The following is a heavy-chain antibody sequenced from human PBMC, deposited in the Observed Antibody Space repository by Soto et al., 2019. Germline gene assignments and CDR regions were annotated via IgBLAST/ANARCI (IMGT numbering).Heavy chain of an antibody. J-gene: IGHJ4*02. V-gene: IGHV1-3*04. CDR2: INTGNGNT. CDR3: ARDRYYYYDTSAYYSY. CDR1: GYSFTSHF. Sequence: QVQLVQSGAEVKKPGASMKVSCRTSGYSFTSHFIHWVRQAPGQRLEWMGWINTGNGNTRYSENLEGRVTITRATSASTVYMELSSLRSEDTAVYYCARDRYYYYDTSAYYSYWGQGTLVTVSS. D-gene: IGHD3-22*01.